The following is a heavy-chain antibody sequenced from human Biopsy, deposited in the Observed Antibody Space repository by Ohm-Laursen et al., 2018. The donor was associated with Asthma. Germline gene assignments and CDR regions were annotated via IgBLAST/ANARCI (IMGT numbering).Heavy chain of an antibody. D-gene: IGHD3-10*01. CDR2: INSDGSST. J-gene: IGHJ4*02. CDR3: ARDLTMVQGGFADY. Sequence: SLRLSCSAPGFTFSSYWMHWVRQAPGKGLVWVSRINSDGSSTSYEDSVKGRFTISRDNAKNTLYLQMNSLRAEDTAVYYCARDLTMVQGGFADYWGQGTLVTVSS. V-gene: IGHV3-74*01. CDR1: GFTFSSYW.